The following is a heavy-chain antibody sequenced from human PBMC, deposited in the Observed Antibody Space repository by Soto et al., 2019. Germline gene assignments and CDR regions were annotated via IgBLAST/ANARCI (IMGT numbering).Heavy chain of an antibody. J-gene: IGHJ6*02. CDR1: GDSISSGGYY. Sequence: QVQLQESGPGLVKPSQTLSLTCTVSGDSISSGGYYWSWIRQHPGKGLEWIGYMYYSGSTDYNPSLKSRVSISVDTSKNQFSLNLSSVTAADTAVYYCARGGGWIPPHGMDVWGQGTTVTISS. D-gene: IGHD5-12*01. CDR2: MYYSGST. CDR3: ARGGGWIPPHGMDV. V-gene: IGHV4-31*03.